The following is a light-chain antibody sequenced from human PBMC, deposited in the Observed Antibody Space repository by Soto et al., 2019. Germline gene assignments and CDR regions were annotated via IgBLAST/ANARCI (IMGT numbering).Light chain of an antibody. CDR2: DND. CDR1: SSNIGSRY. J-gene: IGLJ3*02. Sequence: QSVLTQPPSVSAAPGQKVTISCSGSSSNIGSRYVSWYQHLPGTAPKLLIYDNDKRPSGIPDRCSGSKSGTSATLGITGVQTGDEADYYCGTWDNSLSAGVFGGGTKLTVL. CDR3: GTWDNSLSAGV. V-gene: IGLV1-51*01.